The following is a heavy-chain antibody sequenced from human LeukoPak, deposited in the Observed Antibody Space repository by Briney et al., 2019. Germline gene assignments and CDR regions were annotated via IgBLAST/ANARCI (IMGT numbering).Heavy chain of an antibody. J-gene: IGHJ3*02. CDR3: ATSTIFGVVIQRNAFDI. Sequence: GGSLRLSCGASGFSFSSYAMSWVRQAPGKGLEWVSAISGSGGSTYYADSVKGRFTISRDNSKNTLYLQMNSLRAEDTAVYYCATSTIFGVVIQRNAFDIWGQGTMVTVSS. V-gene: IGHV3-23*01. CDR2: ISGSGGST. D-gene: IGHD3-3*01. CDR1: GFSFSSYA.